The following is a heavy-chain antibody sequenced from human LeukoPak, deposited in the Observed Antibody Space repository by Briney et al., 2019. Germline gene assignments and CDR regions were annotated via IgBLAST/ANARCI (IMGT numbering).Heavy chain of an antibody. CDR2: ISGSGGST. CDR1: GFTFSSYA. D-gene: IGHD3-22*01. Sequence: GGSLRLSCAASGFTFSSYAMSWVRQAPGKGLEWVSAISGSGGSTYYADSVEGRFTISRDNSKNTLYLQMNSLRAEDTAVYYCAKVKVMSDYYYDSSGYSYFDYWGQGTLVTVSS. CDR3: AKVKVMSDYYYDSSGYSYFDY. V-gene: IGHV3-23*01. J-gene: IGHJ4*02.